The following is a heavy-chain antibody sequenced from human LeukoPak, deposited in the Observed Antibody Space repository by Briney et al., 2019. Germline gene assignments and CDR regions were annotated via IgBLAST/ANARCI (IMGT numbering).Heavy chain of an antibody. CDR2: IIPIFGTA. J-gene: IGHJ6*03. D-gene: IGHD4-17*01. CDR3: ARGEILRAEGLPYYMDV. CDR1: GYTFTGYY. Sequence: ASVKVSCKASGYTFTGYYMHWVRQAPGQGLEWMGRIIPIFGTANYAQKFQGRVTITTDESTSTAYMELSSLRSEDTAVYYCARGEILRAEGLPYYMDVWGKGTTVTVSS. V-gene: IGHV1-69*05.